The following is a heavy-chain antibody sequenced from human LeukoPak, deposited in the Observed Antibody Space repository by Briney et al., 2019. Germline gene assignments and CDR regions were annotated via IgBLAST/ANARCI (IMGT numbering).Heavy chain of an antibody. CDR2: ISYDGSNK. CDR1: GFTFSSYA. Sequence: GRSLRLSCAASGFTFSSYAMHWVRQAPGKGLEWVAVISYDGSNKYYADSVKGRFTISRDNSKNTLYLQMNSLRAEDTAVYYCARVMTTTYFPYYYYYGMDVWGQGTTVTVSS. J-gene: IGHJ6*02. CDR3: ARVMTTTYFPYYYYYGMDV. V-gene: IGHV3-30-3*01. D-gene: IGHD4-17*01.